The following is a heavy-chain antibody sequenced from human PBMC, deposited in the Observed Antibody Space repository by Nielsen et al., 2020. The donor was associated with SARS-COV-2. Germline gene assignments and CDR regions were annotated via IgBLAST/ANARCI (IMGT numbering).Heavy chain of an antibody. V-gene: IGHV1-18*01. Sequence: WVRQAPGQGLEWMGWISAYNGNTNYAQKLQGRVTMTTDTSTSTAYMELRSLRSEDTAVYYCAREGDIVVVPAAIAGYYYGMDVWGQGTTVTVSS. CDR3: AREGDIVVVPAAIAGYYYGMDV. J-gene: IGHJ6*02. CDR2: ISAYNGNT. D-gene: IGHD2-2*02.